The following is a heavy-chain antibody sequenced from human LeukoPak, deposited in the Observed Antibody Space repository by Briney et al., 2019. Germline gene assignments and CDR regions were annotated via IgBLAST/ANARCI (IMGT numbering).Heavy chain of an antibody. CDR2: VDPEDGET. V-gene: IGHV1-69-2*01. CDR1: GYTFTYYY. Sequence: ASVKVSCKASGYTFTYYYMHWVQQAPGKGLEWMGRVDPEDGETIYAEKFQGRVTITADTSTDTAYMELSSLRSEDTAVYYCATSWSSGYYFDYWGQGTLVTVSS. CDR3: ATSWSSGYYFDY. J-gene: IGHJ4*02. D-gene: IGHD3-3*01.